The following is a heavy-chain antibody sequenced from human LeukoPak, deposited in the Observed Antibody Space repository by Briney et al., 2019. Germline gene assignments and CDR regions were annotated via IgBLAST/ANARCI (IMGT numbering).Heavy chain of an antibody. CDR1: GYTFTSDV. CDR3: ARGRVVKDCSDGSCYHFDY. CDR2: MNPKTGNT. J-gene: IGHJ4*02. Sequence: ASVKVSCKTSGYTFTSDVNWVRQATGQGLEWMGWMNPKTGNTGYAQKFQGRVTMTRDTSISTAYMELNSLRSEDTAVYYCARGRVVKDCSDGSCYHFDYWGQGTLVTVSS. D-gene: IGHD2-15*01. V-gene: IGHV1-8*01.